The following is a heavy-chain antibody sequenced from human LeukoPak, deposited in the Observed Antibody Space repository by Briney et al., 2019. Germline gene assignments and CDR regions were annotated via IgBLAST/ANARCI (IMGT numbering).Heavy chain of an antibody. J-gene: IGHJ6*03. CDR3: ARDRRDSSGWYFSFYYMDA. CDR2: IKPDESER. CDR1: GFSFGGYW. V-gene: IGHV3-7*01. Sequence: GGSLRLSCAASGFSFGGYWMSWVRQAPGKGLEWVANIKPDESERYYVDSVKGRFTISRDNAKNSVLLQMNSLRAEDTAVYYCARDRRDSSGWYFSFYYMDAWGKGTTVTVSS. D-gene: IGHD6-19*01.